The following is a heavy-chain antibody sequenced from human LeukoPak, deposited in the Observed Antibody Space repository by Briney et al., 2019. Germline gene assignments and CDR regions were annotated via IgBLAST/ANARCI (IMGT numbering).Heavy chain of an antibody. Sequence: ASVKVSCKASGYTFTDYYLHWVRQAPRQGLEWMGWINPKSGGTNYAQKFQGRVTMTRDTSINTGNMELNWLRSDDTAVYYCARAYEYGWFDPWGQGTLVTVSS. V-gene: IGHV1-2*02. CDR3: ARAYEYGWFDP. J-gene: IGHJ5*02. D-gene: IGHD3-16*01. CDR2: INPKSGGT. CDR1: GYTFTDYY.